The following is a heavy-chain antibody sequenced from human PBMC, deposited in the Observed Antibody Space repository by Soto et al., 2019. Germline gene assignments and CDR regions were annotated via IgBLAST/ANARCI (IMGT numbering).Heavy chain of an antibody. Sequence: SQTLSLTCAVYGGSFSGYYWSWIRQPPGKGLEWIGEINHSGSTNYNPSLKSRVTISVDTSKNQFSLKLSPVTAADTAVYYCARGGEVVVAATSAFDIWGQGTMVTVSS. J-gene: IGHJ3*02. V-gene: IGHV4-34*01. CDR1: GGSFSGYY. CDR2: INHSGST. D-gene: IGHD2-15*01. CDR3: ARGGEVVVAATSAFDI.